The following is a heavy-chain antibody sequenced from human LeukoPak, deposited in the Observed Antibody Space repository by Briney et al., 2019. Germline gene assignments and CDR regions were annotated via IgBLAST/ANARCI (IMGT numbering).Heavy chain of an antibody. Sequence: PGGSPRLSCAASGFTFSSYAMHWVRQAPGKGLEWVAVISYDGSNKYYADSVKGRFTISRDNSKNTLYLQMNSLRAEDTAVYYCARDLENYDSSGYVGYWGQGTLVTVSS. J-gene: IGHJ4*02. D-gene: IGHD3-22*01. V-gene: IGHV3-30-3*01. CDR2: ISYDGSNK. CDR3: ARDLENYDSSGYVGY. CDR1: GFTFSSYA.